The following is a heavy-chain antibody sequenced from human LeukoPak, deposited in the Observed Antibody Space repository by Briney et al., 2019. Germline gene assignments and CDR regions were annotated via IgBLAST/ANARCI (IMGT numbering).Heavy chain of an antibody. V-gene: IGHV3-30-3*02. CDR2: ISYDGSNK. CDR3: AKSVRGVLGNAFDI. Sequence: PGGSLRLSCAASGFTFSSYAMHWVRQAPGKGLEWVAVISYDGSNKYYADSVKGRFTISRDNSKNTLYLQMNSLRAEDTAVYYCAKSVRGVLGNAFDIWGQGTMVTVSS. CDR1: GFTFSSYA. D-gene: IGHD3-10*01. J-gene: IGHJ3*02.